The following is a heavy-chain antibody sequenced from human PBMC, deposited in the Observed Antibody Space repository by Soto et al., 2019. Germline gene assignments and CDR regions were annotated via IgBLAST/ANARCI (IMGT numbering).Heavy chain of an antibody. CDR2: IKGDASEK. J-gene: IGHJ4*02. CDR3: ARDRALMGLDY. Sequence: VQLVESGGGLVKPGGSLRLSCAASGFTFSDSYMTWIRQAPGKGLEWVANIKGDASEKYYVDSVKGRFTISRDNAKNSVYLQMNSLRAEDTAVYYCARDRALMGLDYWGQGTLVTVSS. D-gene: IGHD3-10*01. V-gene: IGHV3-7*03. CDR1: GFTFSDSY.